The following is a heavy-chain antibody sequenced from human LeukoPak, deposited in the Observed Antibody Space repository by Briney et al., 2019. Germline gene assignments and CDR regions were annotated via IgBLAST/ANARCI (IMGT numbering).Heavy chain of an antibody. CDR2: IIPIFGTA. CDR3: ARDVNLDYYYYMDV. Sequence: SVKVSCKASGGTFSSYAISWVRQAPGQGLEWMGGIIPIFGTANYAQKFQGRVTMTTDTSTSTAYMELRSLRSDDTAVYYCARDVNLDYYYYMDVWGKGTTVTISS. J-gene: IGHJ6*03. CDR1: GGTFSSYA. D-gene: IGHD2/OR15-2a*01. V-gene: IGHV1-69*05.